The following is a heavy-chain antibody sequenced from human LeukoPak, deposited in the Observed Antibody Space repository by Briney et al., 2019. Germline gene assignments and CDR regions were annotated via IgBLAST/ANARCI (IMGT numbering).Heavy chain of an antibody. V-gene: IGHV4-31*03. J-gene: IGHJ4*02. D-gene: IGHD2-15*01. CDR2: IYYSGST. CDR3: ARCHRLPGATNFDY. CDR1: GGSISSGGYY. Sequence: PSQTLSLTCTVSGGSISSGGYYWSWIRQHPGKGREWIGYIYYSGSTYYNPSLKSRVTISVDTSKNQFSLKLSSVTAADTAVYYCARCHRLPGATNFDYWGQGTLVTVSS.